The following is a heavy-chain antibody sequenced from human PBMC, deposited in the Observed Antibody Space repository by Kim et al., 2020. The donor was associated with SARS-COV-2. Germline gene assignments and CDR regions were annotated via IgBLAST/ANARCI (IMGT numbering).Heavy chain of an antibody. J-gene: IGHJ4*02. Sequence: SETLSLTCTVSGGSISSSSYYWGWIRQPPGKGLEWIGSIYYSGSTYYNPSLKSRVTISVDTSKNQFSLKLSSVTAADTAVYYCARDPESPGGTVVTPFDYWGQGTLVTVSS. V-gene: IGHV4-39*07. D-gene: IGHD2-21*02. CDR2: IYYSGST. CDR1: GGSISSSSYY. CDR3: ARDPESPGGTVVTPFDY.